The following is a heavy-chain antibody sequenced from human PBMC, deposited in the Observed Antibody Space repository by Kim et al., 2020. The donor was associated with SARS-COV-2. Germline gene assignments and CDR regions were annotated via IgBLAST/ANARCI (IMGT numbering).Heavy chain of an antibody. J-gene: IGHJ4*02. V-gene: IGHV3-7*03. Sequence: VDYVKGRFTISRDNAKNSLYLQMNSLRAEDTAVYYCARGATTGTTGWVDYWGQGTLVTVSS. CDR3: ARGATTGTTGWVDY. D-gene: IGHD1-1*01.